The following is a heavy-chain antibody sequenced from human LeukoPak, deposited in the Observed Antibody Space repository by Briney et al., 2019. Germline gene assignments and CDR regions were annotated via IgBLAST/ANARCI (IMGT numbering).Heavy chain of an antibody. CDR2: INWNGGST. J-gene: IGHJ3*02. CDR1: GFNFDDYS. V-gene: IGHV3-20*04. Sequence: GGSLRLSCAASGFNFDDYSMNWVRQAPGKGLERVSGINWNGGSTGYAASVKGRFTISRDNAKNSLYLQMNSLRAEDTALYYCARPHSSGWYGAFDIWGQGTMVTVSS. D-gene: IGHD6-19*01. CDR3: ARPHSSGWYGAFDI.